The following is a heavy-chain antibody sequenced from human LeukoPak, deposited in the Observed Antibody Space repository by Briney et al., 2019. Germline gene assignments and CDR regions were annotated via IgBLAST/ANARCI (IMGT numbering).Heavy chain of an antibody. CDR1: GFTFTNAW. D-gene: IGHD2-2*01. J-gene: IGHJ5*02. Sequence: GGSLRLSCVDSGFTFTNAWMNWVRQAPGKGLEWVSSISSSSSYIYYADSVKGRFTISRDNAKNSLYLQMNSLRAEDTAVYYCARDCSSTSCYVGYNWFDPWGQGTLVTVSS. V-gene: IGHV3-21*01. CDR3: ARDCSSTSCYVGYNWFDP. CDR2: ISSSSSYI.